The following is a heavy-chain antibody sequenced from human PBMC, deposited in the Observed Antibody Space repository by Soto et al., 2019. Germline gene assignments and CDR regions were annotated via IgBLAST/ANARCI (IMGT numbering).Heavy chain of an antibody. CDR1: GFSLHTSGVG. CDR2: IYWDDDK. D-gene: IGHD1-26*01. CDR3: AYRALYSGSYWDGGYFDS. J-gene: IGHJ4*02. V-gene: IGHV2-5*02. Sequence: QITLRESGPTRVRPTQTLSLTCTFSGFSLHTSGVGVGWIRQPPGKALEWLALIYWDDDKRYSPSLKSRLSNTKDTSENQVVLIMTNMDPVGTATYYCAYRALYSGSYWDGGYFDSWGKGTLLTVSS.